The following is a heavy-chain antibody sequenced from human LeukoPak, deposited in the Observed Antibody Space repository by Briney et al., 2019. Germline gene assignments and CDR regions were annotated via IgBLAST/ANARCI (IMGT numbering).Heavy chain of an antibody. J-gene: IGHJ4*02. V-gene: IGHV1-2*02. CDR3: ASARYSGYEPFDF. Sequence: GASVKVSCKASGYTFTGYYMHWVRQAPGQGLEWMGWINPNTNGINYAQKFQGRVIMTRDTSINTAYMELRSLTSDDTAIYYCASARYSGYEPFDFWGQGTLVAVST. D-gene: IGHD5-12*01. CDR2: INPNTNGI. CDR1: GYTFTGYY.